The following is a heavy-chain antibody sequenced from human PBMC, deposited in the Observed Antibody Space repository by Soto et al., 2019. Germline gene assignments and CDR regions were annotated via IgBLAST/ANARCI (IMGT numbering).Heavy chain of an antibody. V-gene: IGHV4-59*01. CDR3: ARDLGPLSPFDY. Sequence: SETLSLTCTVSGGSISSYYWSWIRQPPGKGLEWIGYIYYSGSTNYNPSLKSRVTISVDTSKNQFSLKLSSVTGADTAVYYCARDLGPLSPFDYWGQGTLVTVSS. CDR2: IYYSGST. CDR1: GGSISSYY. J-gene: IGHJ4*02. D-gene: IGHD3-16*01.